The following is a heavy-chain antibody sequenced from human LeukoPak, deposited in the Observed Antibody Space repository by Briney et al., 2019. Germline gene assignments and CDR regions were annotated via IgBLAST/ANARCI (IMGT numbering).Heavy chain of an antibody. CDR3: ARDRTYYDSSGIYYNWFDP. V-gene: IGHV3-7*01. J-gene: IGHJ5*02. Sequence: PGGSLRLSCAASGFTFSSYWMSWVRQAPGKGLEWVANIKQDGSEKYYVDSVKGRFTISRDNAKNSLYLQMNSLRAEDTAVYYCARDRTYYDSSGIYYNWFDPWGQGTLVAVSS. CDR1: GFTFSSYW. CDR2: IKQDGSEK. D-gene: IGHD3-22*01.